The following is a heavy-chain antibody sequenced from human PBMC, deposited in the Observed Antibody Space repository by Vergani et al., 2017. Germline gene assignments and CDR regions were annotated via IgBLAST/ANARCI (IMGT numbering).Heavy chain of an antibody. CDR1: GGSISSGGYY. D-gene: IGHD3-10*01. V-gene: IGHV4-31*11. Sequence: QVQLQQWGAGLLKPSETLSLTCAVYGGSISSGGYYWSWIRQHPGKGLEWIGYIYYSGSTYYNPSLKSRVTISVDTSKNQFSLKLSSVTAADTAVYYCARASPPHYYGSGSIAFDIWGQGTMVTVSS. J-gene: IGHJ3*02. CDR3: ARASPPHYYGSGSIAFDI. CDR2: IYYSGST.